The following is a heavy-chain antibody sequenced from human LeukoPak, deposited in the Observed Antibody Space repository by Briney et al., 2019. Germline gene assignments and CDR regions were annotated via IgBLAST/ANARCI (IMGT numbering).Heavy chain of an antibody. J-gene: IGHJ4*02. CDR3: ARDFGPQSYGGPGQDGRYFDY. CDR1: GYTFTSYD. Sequence: ASVKVSCKASGYTFTSYDINWVRQATGQGLEWMGWMNPNSGNTGYAQKFQGRVTMTRDTSISTAYMELSRLRSDDTAVYYCARDFGPQSYGGPGQDGRYFDYWGQGTLVTVSS. D-gene: IGHD4-23*01. V-gene: IGHV1-8*01. CDR2: MNPNSGNT.